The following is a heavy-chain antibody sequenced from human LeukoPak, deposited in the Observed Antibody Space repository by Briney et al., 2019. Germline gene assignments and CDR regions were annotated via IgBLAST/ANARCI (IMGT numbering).Heavy chain of an antibody. CDR1: GHXFVSYG. CDR3: ARRFCSSVSCYDDDAFDV. D-gene: IGHD2-2*01. Sequence: ASVKVSCKASGHXFVSYGISWVRQAPGQGLEWMGWISGYNGKINYAQKFQGRVTMTTDTSTSTAYLELRSLTSEDTAVYYCARRFCSSVSCYDDDAFDVWGQGTFVTVSS. CDR2: ISGYNGKI. J-gene: IGHJ3*01. V-gene: IGHV1-18*01.